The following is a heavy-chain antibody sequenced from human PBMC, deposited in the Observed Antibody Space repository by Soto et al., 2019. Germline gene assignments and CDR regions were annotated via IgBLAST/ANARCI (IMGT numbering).Heavy chain of an antibody. Sequence: SETLSLTCTVSGGSVSSGSYYWSWIRQPPGKGPEWIGYIYYSGSTNYNPSLKSRVTISVDTSKNQFSLKLSSVTAADTAVYYCARGRFNYDFWSGTGLGYYYYGMDVWGQGTTVTVSS. CDR3: ARGRFNYDFWSGTGLGYYYYGMDV. V-gene: IGHV4-61*01. D-gene: IGHD3-3*01. CDR2: IYYSGST. CDR1: GGSVSSGSYY. J-gene: IGHJ6*02.